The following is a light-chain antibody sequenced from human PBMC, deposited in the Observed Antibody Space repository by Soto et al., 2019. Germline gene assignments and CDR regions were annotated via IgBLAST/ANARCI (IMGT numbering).Light chain of an antibody. CDR3: MQALQTPLFT. V-gene: IGKV2-28*01. CDR2: LGS. CDR1: QSLLHRNGYNY. Sequence: IVMTQSPLSMPVTPGEPASISCRSSQSLLHRNGYNYVDWYLQKPGQSPQLLIYLGSNRASGVPDRCTGSRSGTDFTLKISRVEAEDVGVYYCMQALQTPLFTFGPGTKVDIK. J-gene: IGKJ3*01.